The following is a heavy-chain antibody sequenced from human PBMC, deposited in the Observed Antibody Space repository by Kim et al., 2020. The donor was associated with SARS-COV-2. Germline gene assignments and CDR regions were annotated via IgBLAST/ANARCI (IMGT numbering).Heavy chain of an antibody. V-gene: IGHV3-23*01. Sequence: GGSLRLSCAASGFTFSSYAMSWVRQAPGKGLEWVSAISGSGGSTYYADSVKGRFTISRDNSKNTLYLQMNSLRAEDTAVYYCAKDQGEQWLVGPGAAFDIWGQGTMVTVSS. CDR1: GFTFSSYA. CDR3: AKDQGEQWLVGPGAAFDI. D-gene: IGHD6-19*01. J-gene: IGHJ3*02. CDR2: ISGSGGST.